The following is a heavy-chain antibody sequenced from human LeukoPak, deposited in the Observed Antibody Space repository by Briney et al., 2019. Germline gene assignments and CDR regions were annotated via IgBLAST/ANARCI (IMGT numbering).Heavy chain of an antibody. D-gene: IGHD5-12*01. CDR3: ARDPRGYSGYPVFDY. CDR1: GVSISSSNW. CDR2: IYHSGST. V-gene: IGHV4-4*02. J-gene: IGHJ4*02. Sequence: PSGTLSLTCAVSGVSISSSNWWSWVRQPPGKGLEWIGEIYHSGSTNYNPSLKSRVTISVDKSKNQFSLKLSSVTAADTAVYYCARDPRGYSGYPVFDYWGQGTLVTVSS.